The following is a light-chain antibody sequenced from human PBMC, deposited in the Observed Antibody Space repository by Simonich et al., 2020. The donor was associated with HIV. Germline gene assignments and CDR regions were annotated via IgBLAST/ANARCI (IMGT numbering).Light chain of an antibody. Sequence: NFVLTQPHSVSESPGKTITISCTRSSGSIASSYVQWYQQRPGTYPTTVIYEDNVRPSGVPDRFSGSIDSSSNSASLTISGLKTEDEADYYCQSYDSTNRVFGGGTKLTVL. CDR2: EDN. J-gene: IGLJ3*02. CDR3: QSYDSTNRV. V-gene: IGLV6-57*01. CDR1: SGSIASSY.